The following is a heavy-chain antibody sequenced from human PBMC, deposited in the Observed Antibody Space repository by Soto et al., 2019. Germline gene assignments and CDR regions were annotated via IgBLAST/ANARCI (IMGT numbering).Heavy chain of an antibody. CDR1: GFTFGTTD. J-gene: IGHJ5*02. V-gene: IGHV3-23*01. D-gene: IGHD3-10*01. CDR3: VKNSGWFNT. Sequence: SLRLSCAASGFTFGTTDMSWVRQAPGEGLEWVSTIDGSGGITYYADSVKGRFTISRDNSRNTVYLQMNSLRGDDTALYYCVKNSGWFNTWGQGALVTVSS. CDR2: IDGSGGIT.